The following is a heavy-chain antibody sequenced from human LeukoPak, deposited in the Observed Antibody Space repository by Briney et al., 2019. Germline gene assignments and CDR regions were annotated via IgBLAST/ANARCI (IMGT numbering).Heavy chain of an antibody. CDR1: GFTFSSYA. CDR2: IWSDESNK. V-gene: IGHV3-33*08. D-gene: IGHD1-26*01. J-gene: IGHJ2*01. CDR3: ARGVVGATTGWYFDL. Sequence: GGSLRLSCAASGFTFSSYAMHWVRQAPGKGLEWVAVIWSDESNKYYADSVKGRFTISRDNFKNTLYLHMNRLRAEDTTVYYCARGVVGATTGWYFDLWGRGTLVTVSS.